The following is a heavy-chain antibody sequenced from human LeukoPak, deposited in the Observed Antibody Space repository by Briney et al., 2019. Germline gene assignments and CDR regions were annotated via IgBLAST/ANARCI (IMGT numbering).Heavy chain of an antibody. CDR1: GYTFTGYY. J-gene: IGHJ4*02. D-gene: IGHD3-22*01. CDR3: ARVDSSGYYSPFWY. CDR2: INPNSGGT. V-gene: IGHV1-2*02. Sequence: VASVKVSCKASGYTFTGYYMHWVRQAPGQGLEWMGWINPNSGGTNYAQKFQGRVTMTRDTSISTAYMELSRLRSDDTAVYYCARVDSSGYYSPFWYWGQGTLVTVCS.